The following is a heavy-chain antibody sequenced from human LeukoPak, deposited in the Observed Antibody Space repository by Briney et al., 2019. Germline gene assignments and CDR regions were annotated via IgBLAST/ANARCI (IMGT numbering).Heavy chain of an antibody. D-gene: IGHD2-15*01. J-gene: IGHJ4*02. CDR2: INPNSGGT. CDR1: GYTFIGNY. CDR3: ARGFCSGGDCYQRPNFDY. V-gene: IGHV1-2*02. Sequence: ASVKVSCKASGYTFIGNYIHWVRQAPGQGLQWMGWINPNSGGTNYAQEFQGRVTMTRDASISTAFLDLRRITSDDTAVYYCARGFCSGGDCYQRPNFDYWGRGTLVTVPS.